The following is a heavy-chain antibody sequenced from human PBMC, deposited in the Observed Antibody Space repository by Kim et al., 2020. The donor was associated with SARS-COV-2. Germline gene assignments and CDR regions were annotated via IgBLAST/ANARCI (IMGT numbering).Heavy chain of an antibody. CDR2: ISAYNGNT. CDR3: AREHPSIVVVPAAILHYYYGMDV. CDR1: GYTFTSYG. V-gene: IGHV1-18*04. D-gene: IGHD2-2*02. J-gene: IGHJ6*02. Sequence: ASVKVSCKASGYTFTSYGISWVRQAPGQGLEWMGWISAYNGNTNYAQKLQGRVTMTTDTSTSTAYMELRSLRSDDTAVYYCAREHPSIVVVPAAILHYYYGMDVWGQGTTVTVSS.